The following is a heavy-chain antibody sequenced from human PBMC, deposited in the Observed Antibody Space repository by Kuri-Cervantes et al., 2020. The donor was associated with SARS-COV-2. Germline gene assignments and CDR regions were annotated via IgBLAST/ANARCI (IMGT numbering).Heavy chain of an antibody. CDR3: AKTDVGWGANFDY. CDR1: GFTFGSYA. V-gene: IGHV3-23*01. Sequence: GESLKISCAASGFTFGSYAMAWVRQAPGKGLEWVSTISGSGGSTYYADSVKGRFTISRDNSKNTLCLQMNSLRAEDTAVYFCAKTDVGWGANFDYWGQGTLVTVSS. D-gene: IGHD1-26*01. CDR2: ISGSGGST. J-gene: IGHJ4*02.